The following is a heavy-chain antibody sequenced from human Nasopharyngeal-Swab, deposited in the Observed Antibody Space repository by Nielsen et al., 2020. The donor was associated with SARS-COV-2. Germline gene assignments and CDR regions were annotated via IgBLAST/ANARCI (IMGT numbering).Heavy chain of an antibody. Sequence: GESLEISCAASGFTFSSYAMHWVRQAPGKGLEWVAVISYDGSNKYYADSVKGRFTISRDNSKNTLYLQMNSLRAEDTAVYYCARDRGIAVANNWFDPWGQGTLVTVSS. CDR2: ISYDGSNK. CDR1: GFTFSSYA. J-gene: IGHJ5*02. V-gene: IGHV3-30*04. D-gene: IGHD6-19*01. CDR3: ARDRGIAVANNWFDP.